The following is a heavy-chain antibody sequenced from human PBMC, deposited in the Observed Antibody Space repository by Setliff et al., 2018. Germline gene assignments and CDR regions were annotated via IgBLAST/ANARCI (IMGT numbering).Heavy chain of an antibody. CDR2: IHYGGGHI. V-gene: IGHV3-30*02. CDR3: ARVYAYSYGFDY. CDR1: GFTFSTSA. D-gene: IGHD3-16*01. J-gene: IGHJ4*02. Sequence: GGSLRLSCATSGFTFSTSAVHWLRQSPDNRLEWLAYIHYGGGHIQYADSVKGRFTISRDNAKNSLYLQMNGLRAEDTAVYYCARVYAYSYGFDYWGQGTPVTVSS.